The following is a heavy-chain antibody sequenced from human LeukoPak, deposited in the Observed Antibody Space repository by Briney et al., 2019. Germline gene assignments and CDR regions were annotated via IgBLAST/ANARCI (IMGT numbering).Heavy chain of an antibody. D-gene: IGHD4-17*01. CDR2: ISGSGGST. CDR1: AFTFSNYA. J-gene: IGHJ4*02. Sequence: GGSLRLSCAASAFTFSNYAVSWVRQAPGKGLEWVSGISGSGGSTYYADSVKGRFTISRDNSKNTLYLQINSLRAEDTAVYYCAKGFTVTTYGWGVDYWGQGTLVTVSS. V-gene: IGHV3-23*01. CDR3: AKGFTVTTYGWGVDY.